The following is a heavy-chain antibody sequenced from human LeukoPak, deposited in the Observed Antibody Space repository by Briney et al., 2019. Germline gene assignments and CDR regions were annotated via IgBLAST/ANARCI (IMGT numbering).Heavy chain of an antibody. V-gene: IGHV3-74*01. D-gene: IGHD1-14*01. Sequence: GGSLRLSCAASGFTFSSYWMHWVRQAPGKGLLWVSRINTDGSSTTYADSVKGRFTISRDNAKNTLYLQMNSLRAEDTALYYCVPEDYGDYWGQGTLVTVSS. CDR1: GFTFSSYW. J-gene: IGHJ4*02. CDR3: VPEDYGDY. CDR2: INTDGSST.